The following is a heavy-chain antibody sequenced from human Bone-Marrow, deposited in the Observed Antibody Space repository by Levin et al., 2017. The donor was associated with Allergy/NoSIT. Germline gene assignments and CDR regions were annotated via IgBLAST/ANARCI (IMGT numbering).Heavy chain of an antibody. CDR1: GFTFSGYW. CDR3: ARNGAWSVAF. J-gene: IGHJ4*02. Sequence: GESLKISCASSGFTFSGYWMAWVRQAPGKGLEWVANINRDGGDGYYVDSVKGRFTISRDNARNSLDLQMNSPRVEDTAVYYCARNGAWSVAFWGQGTLVTVSS. CDR2: INRDGGDG. D-gene: IGHD2-8*01. V-gene: IGHV3-7*04.